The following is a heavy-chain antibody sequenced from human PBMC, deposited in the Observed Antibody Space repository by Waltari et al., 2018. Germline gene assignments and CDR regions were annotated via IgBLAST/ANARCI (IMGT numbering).Heavy chain of an antibody. D-gene: IGHD2-15*01. Sequence: QLQLQESGPGLVQPSGTLSLTCTISGASASNPYLWNWVRQPPGKRLEWIGQVHGSGRTNYNPSFASRVTVSLDTYNNQCALKWTSATAADTAVYYCARDRGRGLYLDSWGPGTLVTVSP. CDR2: VHGSGRT. J-gene: IGHJ4*02. CDR1: GASASNPYL. V-gene: IGHV4-4*02. CDR3: ARDRGRGLYLDS.